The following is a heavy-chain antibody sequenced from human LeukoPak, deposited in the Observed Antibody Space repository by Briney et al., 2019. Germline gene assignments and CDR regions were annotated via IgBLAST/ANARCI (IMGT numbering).Heavy chain of an antibody. CDR2: IYYSGST. V-gene: IGHV4-59*08. CDR1: GGSISSSY. J-gene: IGHJ4*02. Sequence: TSETLSLTCTVSGGSISSSYWSWMRQPPGKGLEWIGYIYYSGSTNYNPSLKSRVTISVDTSKNQFSLKLSSVTAADTAVYYCARLRGSGWVIDYWGQGTLVTVSS. CDR3: ARLRGSGWVIDY. D-gene: IGHD6-19*01.